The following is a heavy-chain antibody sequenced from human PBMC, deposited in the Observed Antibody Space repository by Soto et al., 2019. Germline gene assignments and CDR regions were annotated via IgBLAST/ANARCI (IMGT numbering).Heavy chain of an antibody. CDR2: IYYSGNT. CDR3: ARVPGP. V-gene: IGHV4-39*07. J-gene: IGHJ5*02. CDR1: GGSISSSSYF. Sequence: PSETLSLTCTVSGGSISSSSYFWGWIRQPPGKGLEWIGSIYYSGNTHCNPSLKSRVTISVDRSKNQFSLKLSSVTAADTAVYYCARVPGPWGQGTLVTVS.